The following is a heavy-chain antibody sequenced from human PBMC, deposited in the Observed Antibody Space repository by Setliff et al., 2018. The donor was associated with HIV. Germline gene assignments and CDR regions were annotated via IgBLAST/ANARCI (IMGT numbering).Heavy chain of an antibody. D-gene: IGHD2-15*01. V-gene: IGHV1-8*02. CDR2: MNPNSGNT. CDR1: GYTFTTYD. Sequence: RASVKVSCKASGYTFTTYDINWVRQAAGQGLEWMGWMNPNSGNTCYAQRFQGRLTMTRNTSISTAYMELNSLMSEDTAVYFCAIRREVVVATTRRGLDIWGQGTMVTVSS. J-gene: IGHJ3*02. CDR3: AIRREVVVATTRRGLDI.